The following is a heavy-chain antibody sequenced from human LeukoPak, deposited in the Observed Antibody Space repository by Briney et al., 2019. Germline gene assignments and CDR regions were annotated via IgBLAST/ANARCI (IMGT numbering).Heavy chain of an antibody. CDR1: GFTFSDYY. CDR3: ARENYGSGSYRDAFDI. J-gene: IGHJ3*02. V-gene: IGHV3-11*01. Sequence: AGGSLRLSCAASGFTFSDYYMSWIRQAPGKGLEWVSYISSSGSTIYYADSVKGRFTISGDNAKNSLYLQMNSLRAEDTAVYYCARENYGSGSYRDAFDIWGQGTMVTVSS. CDR2: ISSSGSTI. D-gene: IGHD3-10*01.